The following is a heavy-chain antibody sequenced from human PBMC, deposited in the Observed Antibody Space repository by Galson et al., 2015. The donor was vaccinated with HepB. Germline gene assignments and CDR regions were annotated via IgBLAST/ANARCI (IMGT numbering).Heavy chain of an antibody. CDR1: GGTFSSYA. CDR2: IIPILGIA. CDR3: ARDFGGVRGVIDYYYGMDV. V-gene: IGHV1-69*04. J-gene: IGHJ6*02. D-gene: IGHD3-10*01. Sequence: SVKVSCKASGGTFSSYAISWVRQAPGQGLEWMGRIIPILGIANYAQKFQGRVTMTRDTSASTAYMELSSLRSEDTAVYYCARDFGGVRGVIDYYYGMDVWGQGTTVTVSS.